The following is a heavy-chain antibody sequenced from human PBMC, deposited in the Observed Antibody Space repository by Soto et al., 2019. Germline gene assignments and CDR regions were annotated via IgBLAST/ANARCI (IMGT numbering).Heavy chain of an antibody. V-gene: IGHV3-23*01. CDR1: GFTFSNYA. J-gene: IGHJ4*02. Sequence: EVQLLESGGGLVQPGGSLRLSCAASGFTFSNYAVTWVRQAPGKGLEWVSTISGSGGSTYYADSVKGRFTISRDNSKNELYRPRKRLRAGDTAVYYCAKDQGSSWYEIDYWGQGTLVTVSS. CDR3: AKDQGSSWYEIDY. D-gene: IGHD6-13*01. CDR2: ISGSGGST.